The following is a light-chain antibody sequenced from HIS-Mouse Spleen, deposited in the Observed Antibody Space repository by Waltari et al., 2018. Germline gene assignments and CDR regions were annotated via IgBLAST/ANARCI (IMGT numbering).Light chain of an antibody. Sequence: SYELTQPPSVSVSPGQTARITCSGAALPKKYAYWYQQKSGQAPVRVIYEDSKRPSGLPERFSGSGSGTMATLTISGAQVEDEADYYCYSTDSSGNHRVFGGGTKLTVL. V-gene: IGLV3-10*01. CDR3: YSTDSSGNHRV. CDR2: EDS. J-gene: IGLJ2*01. CDR1: ALPKKY.